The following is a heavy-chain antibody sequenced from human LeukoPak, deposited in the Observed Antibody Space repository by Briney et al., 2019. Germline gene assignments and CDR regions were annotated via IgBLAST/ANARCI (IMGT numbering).Heavy chain of an antibody. V-gene: IGHV4-59*08. CDR1: GGSISTYY. D-gene: IGHD1-7*01. CDR2: IHDSGST. Sequence: SETLSLTCTVSGGSISTYYWSWVRQPPGKGLEWIGYIHDSGSTNYNPSLKSRVTISLGTSRTQFSLKLTSVTAADTAVYYCASSEWNYARWGQGMLVTVSS. CDR3: ASSEWNYAR. J-gene: IGHJ4*02.